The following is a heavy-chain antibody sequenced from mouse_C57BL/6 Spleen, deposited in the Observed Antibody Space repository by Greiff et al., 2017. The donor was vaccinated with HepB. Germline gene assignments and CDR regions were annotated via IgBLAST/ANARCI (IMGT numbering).Heavy chain of an antibody. V-gene: IGHV1-18*01. CDR2: INPNNGAT. J-gene: IGHJ2*01. CDR3: ARRPIYYDYDGDYFDV. Sequence: EVQLQQSGPELVKPGASVKIPCKASGYTFTDYNMDWVKQSHGKSLEWIGDINPNNGATIYNQKFKGKATLTVDKSSSTAYMELRSLTSEDTAVYYWARRPIYYDYDGDYFDVWGQGTTLTVSS. D-gene: IGHD2-4*01. CDR1: GYTFTDYN.